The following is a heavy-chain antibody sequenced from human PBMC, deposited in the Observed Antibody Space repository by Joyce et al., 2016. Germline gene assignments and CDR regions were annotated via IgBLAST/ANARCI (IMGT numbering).Heavy chain of an antibody. D-gene: IGHD3-22*01. CDR1: GDSVSSNSAA. J-gene: IGHJ4*02. V-gene: IGHV6-1*01. CDR3: ARAGYYHTSGYYYPNFDY. Sequence: QVQLQQSGPGLVKPSQTLSLTCAISGDSVSSNSAAWNWIRQSPSRGLEWLGRTYYRSKWYNDYAVSVKSRITINPDTPKNQFSLQLNSVTPEDAAVYYCARAGYYHTSGYYYPNFDYWGPGTLVIVSS. CDR2: TYYRSKWYN.